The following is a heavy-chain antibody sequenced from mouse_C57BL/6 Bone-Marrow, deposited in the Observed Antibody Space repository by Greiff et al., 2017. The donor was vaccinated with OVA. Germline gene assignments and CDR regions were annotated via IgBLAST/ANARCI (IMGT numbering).Heavy chain of an antibody. CDR1: GYTFTDYN. CDR2: INPNNGGT. V-gene: IGHV1-18*01. J-gene: IGHJ1*03. D-gene: IGHD1-1*01. Sequence: EVQLQQSGPELVKPGASVKIPCKASGYTFTDYNMDWVKQSPGKSLEWIGDINPNNGGTIYNQKFKGQATLTVDNSSSTGYMELRSLTSEDTAVYYYARGVYYGSGYWYFDVWGTGTTVTVSS. CDR3: ARGVYYGSGYWYFDV.